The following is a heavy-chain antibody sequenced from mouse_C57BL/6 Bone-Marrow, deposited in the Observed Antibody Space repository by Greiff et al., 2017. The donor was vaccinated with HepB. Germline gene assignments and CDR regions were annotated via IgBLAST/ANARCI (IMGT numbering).Heavy chain of an antibody. CDR3: ARERYFDY. J-gene: IGHJ2*01. CDR2: ISSGGSYT. Sequence: EVMLVESGGDLVKPGGSLKLSCAASGFTFSSYGMSWVRQTPDKRLEWVATISSGGSYTYYPDSVKGRFTISRDNAKNTLYLQMSSLKSEDTAMYYCARERYFDYWGQGTTLTVSS. V-gene: IGHV5-6*01. CDR1: GFTFSSYG.